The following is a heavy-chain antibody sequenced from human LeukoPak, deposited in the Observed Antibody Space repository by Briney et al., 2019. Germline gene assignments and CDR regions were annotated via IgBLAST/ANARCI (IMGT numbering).Heavy chain of an antibody. CDR2: IYYSGSP. CDR3: ATWRTAKTGFDY. CDR1: GGSISSYY. Sequence: SETLSLTCTVSGGSISSYYWAWIRQPPGKGLECIGSIYYSGSPYYNPSLKSRVTISVDTSKNQFSLRLSSVTAADTAVYYCATWRTAKTGFDYWGQGTLVTVSS. D-gene: IGHD1-1*01. J-gene: IGHJ4*02. V-gene: IGHV4-39*01.